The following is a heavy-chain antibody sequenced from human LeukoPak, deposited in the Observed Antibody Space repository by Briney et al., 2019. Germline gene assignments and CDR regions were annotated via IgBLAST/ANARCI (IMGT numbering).Heavy chain of an antibody. J-gene: IGHJ3*02. CDR1: GGSISSAY. CDR3: ATHRRSGSGGSENAFEI. D-gene: IGHD5-12*01. CDR2: IYDSGTT. V-gene: IGHV4-59*04. Sequence: SETLSLTCTVSGGSISSAYWSWIRQAPGKGLEWIGNIYDSGTTHYNPSLKSRVTISGDTSKNQFSLKLNSVTAADTAIYYCATHRRSGSGGSENAFEIWGQGTMVTVSS.